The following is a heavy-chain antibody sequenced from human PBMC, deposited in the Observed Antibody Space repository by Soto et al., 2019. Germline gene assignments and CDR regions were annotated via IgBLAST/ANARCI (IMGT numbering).Heavy chain of an antibody. CDR2: VYYTGGN. CDR3: VRPGIGRSHGLVDG. Sequence: QVQLQQSGPGLVKPSETLSLTCTVSSGPSSSHNWGWIRQPPGRGLEWIGYVYYTGGNSYNPSLTSRITISAHTSTNPISLTLSSVTAAATAVYYCVRPGIGRSHGLVDGWGQGTTVSVSS. D-gene: IGHD3-10*01. J-gene: IGHJ6*02. CDR1: SGPSSSHN. V-gene: IGHV4-59*08.